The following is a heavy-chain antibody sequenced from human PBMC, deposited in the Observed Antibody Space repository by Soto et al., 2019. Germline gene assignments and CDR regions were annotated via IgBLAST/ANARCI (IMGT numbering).Heavy chain of an antibody. V-gene: IGHV1-8*01. CDR1: GYTFTSYD. CDR2: MNPNSGNT. CDR3: AREGGYSYGFGY. D-gene: IGHD5-18*01. Sequence: QVQLVQSGAEVKKPGASVKVSCKASGYTFTSYDINWVRQATGQGLEWMGWMNPNSGNTAYAQKFQGRVTMTRNTSIGTAYMELSSLRCEDTAVYYCAREGGYSYGFGYWGQGTLVTVSS. J-gene: IGHJ4*02.